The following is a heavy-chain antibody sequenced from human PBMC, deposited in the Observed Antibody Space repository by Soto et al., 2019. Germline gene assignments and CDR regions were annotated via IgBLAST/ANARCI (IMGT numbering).Heavy chain of an antibody. CDR3: ARAISGYVT. J-gene: IGHJ4*02. D-gene: IGHD5-12*01. CDR1: GINYNTYA. Sequence: VQLVQSGAEIRKTGASVMLSCKASGINYNTYAIHWVRQAPGQGLEWMGWINVGNGDTRYSQIFEGRVTLARDTSANTVYMELGGLKTEDTGVYYCARAISGYVTWGQGTLLTVSS. V-gene: IGHV1-3*01. CDR2: INVGNGDT.